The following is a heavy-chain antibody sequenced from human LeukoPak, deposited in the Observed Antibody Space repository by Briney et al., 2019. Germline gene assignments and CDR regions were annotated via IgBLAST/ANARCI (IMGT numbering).Heavy chain of an antibody. CDR2: IIPILGIA. CDR3: AREDEWFGDSQGYYYYGMDV. D-gene: IGHD3-10*01. V-gene: IGHV1-69*04. J-gene: IGHJ6*02. CDR1: GYTFTGYY. Sequence: ASVKVSCKASGYTFTGYYMHWMRQAPGQGLEWMGRIIPILGIANYAQKFQGRVTLTADKSTSTAYMELSSLRSEDTAVYYCAREDEWFGDSQGYYYYGMDVWGQGTTVTVSS.